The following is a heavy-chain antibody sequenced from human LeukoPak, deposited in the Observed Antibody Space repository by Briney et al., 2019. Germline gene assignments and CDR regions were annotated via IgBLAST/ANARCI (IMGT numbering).Heavy chain of an antibody. D-gene: IGHD3-22*01. CDR3: ARDREYYYDSSALTSAFDI. J-gene: IGHJ3*02. CDR1: GYSISSGYY. Sequence: SETLSLTCTVSGYSISSGYYWGWIRQPPGKGLEWIGSIYHSGSTYYNPSLKSRVTISVATSKNQFSLKLSSVTAADTAVYYCARDREYYYDSSALTSAFDIWGQGTMVTVSS. V-gene: IGHV4-38-2*02. CDR2: IYHSGST.